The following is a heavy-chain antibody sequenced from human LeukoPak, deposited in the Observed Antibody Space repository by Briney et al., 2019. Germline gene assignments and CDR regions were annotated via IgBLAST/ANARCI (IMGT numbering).Heavy chain of an antibody. V-gene: IGHV4-4*07. CDR3: ARDFTSSDTPMVKDAFDI. CDR1: GGSITTYY. D-gene: IGHD5-18*01. Sequence: PSETLSLTSTVSGGSITTYYWSWIRQPAGKGLEWIGRIYSSGSTNYNPSLKSRVTMSVDTSKNQFSVKLSSVTAADTAVYYCARDFTSSDTPMVKDAFDIWGQGTMVTVSS. J-gene: IGHJ3*02. CDR2: IYSSGST.